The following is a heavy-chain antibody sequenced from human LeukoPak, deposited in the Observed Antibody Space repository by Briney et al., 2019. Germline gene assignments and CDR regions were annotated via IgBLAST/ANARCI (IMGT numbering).Heavy chain of an antibody. CDR2: ISSSGNTV. D-gene: IGHD5-18*01. J-gene: IGHJ4*02. V-gene: IGHV3-48*03. CDR3: ARGQQPSDY. Sequence: PGGSLRLSCAASGFTFSSYAMSWVRQAPGKGLEWLSYISSSGNTVYYADSVKGRFTISRDNAKNSLYLQMNSLRAEDTAVYYCARGQQPSDYWGQGTLVTVSS. CDR1: GFTFSSYA.